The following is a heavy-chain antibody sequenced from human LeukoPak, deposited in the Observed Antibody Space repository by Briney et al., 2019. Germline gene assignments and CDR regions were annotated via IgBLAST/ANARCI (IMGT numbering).Heavy chain of an antibody. CDR1: GYTFTSYD. D-gene: IGHD3-22*01. J-gene: IGHJ4*02. CDR3: ARRSDDYDSSAYYH. Sequence: ASVKVSCKTSGYTFTSYDLNWVRQATGQGLEWMGWVNPNSGNTGYAQKFQGGVTMTMDPSISTAYMELSSLRSEDTAVYYCARRSDDYDSSAYYHWGQGTLVTVSS. CDR2: VNPNSGNT. V-gene: IGHV1-8*01.